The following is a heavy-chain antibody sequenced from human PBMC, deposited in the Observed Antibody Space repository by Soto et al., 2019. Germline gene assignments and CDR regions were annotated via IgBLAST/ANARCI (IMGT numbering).Heavy chain of an antibody. CDR2: ISGSGGST. V-gene: IGHV3-23*01. CDR1: GFTFSSYA. Sequence: GSLRLSCAAPGFTFSSYAMSWVRQAPGKGLEWVSAISGSGGSTYYADSVKGRFTISRDNSKNTLYLQMNSLRAEDTAVYYCAKGAFNDFWSGPNWFNPWGQGTLVTVSS. D-gene: IGHD3-3*01. J-gene: IGHJ5*02. CDR3: AKGAFNDFWSGPNWFNP.